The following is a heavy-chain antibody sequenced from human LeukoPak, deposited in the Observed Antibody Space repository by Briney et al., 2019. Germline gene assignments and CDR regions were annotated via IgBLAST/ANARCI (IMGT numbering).Heavy chain of an antibody. CDR2: FYYSGNT. Sequence: PSETLSLTCTVSGGSISSSNSYWGWIRQPPGKGLEWIGNFYYSGNTYCNPSLKSRVTISVDTSKNQFSLKLTSVTAADTALYYCARGAYEKGAFDVWGQETTVTVS. V-gene: IGHV4-39*01. CDR3: ARGAYEKGAFDV. CDR1: GGSISSSNSY. J-gene: IGHJ3*01. D-gene: IGHD3-16*01.